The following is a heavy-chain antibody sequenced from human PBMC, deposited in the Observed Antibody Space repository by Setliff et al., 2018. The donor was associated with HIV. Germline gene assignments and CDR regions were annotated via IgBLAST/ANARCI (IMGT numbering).Heavy chain of an antibody. CDR1: GYIFVRYY. CDR3: ARDLRDGFEEWFSTLDDGMDV. V-gene: IGHV1-2*02. Sequence: ASVKVSCKTSGYIFVRYYIFWVRQAPGQGLEWMGNINPHTGVTRYAEKFQGRVTMTRDTPISTIYMELSRLRSDDTAVYYCARDLRDGFEEWFSTLDDGMDVWGQGTTVTVSS. CDR2: INPHTGVT. D-gene: IGHD3-3*01. J-gene: IGHJ6*02.